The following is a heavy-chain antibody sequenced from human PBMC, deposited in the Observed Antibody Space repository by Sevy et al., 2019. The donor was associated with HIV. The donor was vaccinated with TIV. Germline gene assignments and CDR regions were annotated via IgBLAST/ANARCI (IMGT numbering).Heavy chain of an antibody. Sequence: GGSLRLSCAVSGLPFTDYFMGWVRQAPGKGLEWVADVNQDGSQKYYVDSVRGRFTISRDNAKNSVYLQMNRLRLDDTAVYYCAREWWPGDYWGQGSLVTVSS. CDR3: AREWWPGDY. J-gene: IGHJ4*02. D-gene: IGHD2-15*01. CDR2: VNQDGSQK. V-gene: IGHV3-7*01. CDR1: GLPFTDYF.